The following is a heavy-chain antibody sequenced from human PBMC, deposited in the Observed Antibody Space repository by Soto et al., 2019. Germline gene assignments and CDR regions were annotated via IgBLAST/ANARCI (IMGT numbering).Heavy chain of an antibody. CDR2: ISYDGSNK. D-gene: IGHD6-19*01. CDR1: GFTFSTYA. J-gene: IGHJ4*02. V-gene: IGHV3-30-3*01. CDR3: ARDKSPYSSGWHNRHFDY. Sequence: GGSLRLSCAASGFTFSTYAMHWVRQAPGKGLEWVAVISYDGSNKYYADSVKGRFTISRDNSKNTLYPQMNSLRAEDTAVYYCARDKSPYSSGWHNRHFDYWGQGTLVTVSS.